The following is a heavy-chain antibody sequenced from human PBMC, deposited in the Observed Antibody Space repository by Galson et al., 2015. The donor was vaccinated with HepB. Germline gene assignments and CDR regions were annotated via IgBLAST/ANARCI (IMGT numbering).Heavy chain of an antibody. CDR3: ARGPMRLTTVTTDDAFDI. V-gene: IGHV3-23*01. CDR2: ISSSGGST. Sequence: SLRLSCAASGFTFSSYAMSWVRQAPGKGLEWVSAISSSGGSTYYADSVKGRFTISRDNSKNTLYLQMNSLRAEDTAVYYCARGPMRLTTVTTDDAFDIWGQGTMVTVSS. CDR1: GFTFSSYA. J-gene: IGHJ3*02. D-gene: IGHD4-11*01.